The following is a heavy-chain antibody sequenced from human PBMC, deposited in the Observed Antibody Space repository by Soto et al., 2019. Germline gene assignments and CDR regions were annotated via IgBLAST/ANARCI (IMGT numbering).Heavy chain of an antibody. J-gene: IGHJ6*02. V-gene: IGHV1-3*01. CDR2: MNAGNGNT. CDR1: GHTYTKDG. Sequence: APVKVSCKVSGHTYTKDGISWVRHTPEQRVEWMGWMNAGNGNTEYVQKFKGRVTITRDTSASTACMELSSLRSEDTAVYYCARALVATYYYYYGMDVWGQGTTVTVSS. CDR3: ARALVATYYYYYGMDV. D-gene: IGHD5-12*01.